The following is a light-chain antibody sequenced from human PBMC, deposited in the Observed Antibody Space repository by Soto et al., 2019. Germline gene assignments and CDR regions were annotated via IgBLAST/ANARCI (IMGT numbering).Light chain of an antibody. CDR1: QSVSSSF. V-gene: IGKV3-20*01. Sequence: EIVLTQSPGTLSLSPGERATLSCRASQSVSSSFLAWYQQKPGQAPRLLIYGASSRTTGIPDWFSGSGSGTDFTLTLSRLEPEDFAVYYCQQCGSSSWTFGQGTKVEIK. J-gene: IGKJ1*01. CDR3: QQCGSSSWT. CDR2: GAS.